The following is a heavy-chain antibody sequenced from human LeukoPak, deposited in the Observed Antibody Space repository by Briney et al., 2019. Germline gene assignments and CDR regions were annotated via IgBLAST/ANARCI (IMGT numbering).Heavy chain of an antibody. V-gene: IGHV4-39*07. CDR1: GGSISSSSYY. J-gene: IGHJ4*02. Sequence: SETLSLTCTVSGGSISSSSYYWGWIRQPPGKGLEWIGSIYYSGSTYYNPSLKGRVTISVDTSKNQFSLKLSSVTAADTAVYYCARDNIVVVPAAIFRYFDYWGQGTLVTVSS. CDR2: IYYSGST. CDR3: ARDNIVVVPAAIFRYFDY. D-gene: IGHD2-2*01.